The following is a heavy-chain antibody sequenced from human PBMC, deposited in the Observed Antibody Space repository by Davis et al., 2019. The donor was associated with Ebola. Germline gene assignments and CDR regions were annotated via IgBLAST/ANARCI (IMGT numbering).Heavy chain of an antibody. D-gene: IGHD4-23*01. CDR2: INAGNGNT. CDR1: GYTFTSYA. CDR3: ARWATVVNWFDP. V-gene: IGHV1-3*01. Sequence: ASVKVSCKASGYTFTSYAMHWARQAPGQRLEWMGWINAGNGNTKYSQKFQGRVTITRDTSASTAYMELSSLRSEDTAGYYCARWATVVNWFDPWGQGTLVTVSS. J-gene: IGHJ5*02.